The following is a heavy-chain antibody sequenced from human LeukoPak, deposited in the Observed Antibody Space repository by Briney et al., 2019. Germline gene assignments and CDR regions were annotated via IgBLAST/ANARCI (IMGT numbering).Heavy chain of an antibody. J-gene: IGHJ4*02. CDR2: LNPNSGGT. Sequence: ASVKVSCKTSGYTFTAFFIHWVRQAPGQGLEWMGWLNPNSGGTNYAQKFQGRVTMTRDTSIGTAYMELSRLRSDDTAVYFCARVGAAYQDSNYWGQGTLVTVSS. CDR3: ARVGAAYQDSNY. CDR1: GYTFTAFF. D-gene: IGHD1-26*01. V-gene: IGHV1-2*02.